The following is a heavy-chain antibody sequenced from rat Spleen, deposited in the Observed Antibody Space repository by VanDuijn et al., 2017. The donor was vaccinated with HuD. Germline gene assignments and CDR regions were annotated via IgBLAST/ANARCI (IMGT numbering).Heavy chain of an antibody. J-gene: IGHJ2*01. V-gene: IGHV5S13*01. CDR3: TRGFTVAVF. D-gene: IGHD1-2*01. CDR1: GFTYSNYV. CDR2: IRAGADTT. Sequence: EVHLVESGGGLVQPGRSLKLSCAASGFTYSNYVMAWVRQAPAKGLEWIASIRAGADTTYYRDSVKGRFTISRDNVKNTLYLQMDSLRSEDTATYYCTRGFTVAVFWGQGVMVTVSA.